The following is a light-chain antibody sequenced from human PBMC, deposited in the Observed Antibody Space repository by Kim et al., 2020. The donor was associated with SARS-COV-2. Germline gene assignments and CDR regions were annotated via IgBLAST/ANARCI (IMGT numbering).Light chain of an antibody. CDR1: SSDVGGYNY. Sequence: QSALTQPASVSGSPGQSITISCTGTSSDVGGYNYVSWYQQHSGKAPKLMIYDVSKRPSGVPDRFSGSKSGNTASLTISGLQAKDEADYYCCSYAGSYTWVFGGGTQLTVL. J-gene: IGLJ3*02. CDR3: CSYAGSYTWV. V-gene: IGLV2-11*01. CDR2: DVS.